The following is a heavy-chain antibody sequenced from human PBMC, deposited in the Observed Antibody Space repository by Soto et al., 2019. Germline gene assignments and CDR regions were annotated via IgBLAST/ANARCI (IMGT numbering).Heavy chain of an antibody. J-gene: IGHJ6*02. CDR1: GFTFSSYW. Sequence: GGSLRLSCAASGFTFSSYWMHWVRQAPGKGLVWVAVIRCDGSSKSYADSVKGRFTISRDNAKNTLYLQMNSLRAEDTAVYYCARDMNLRFLEWLLPDYGMDVWGQGTTVTVSS. CDR2: IRCDGSSK. V-gene: IGHV3-33*08. D-gene: IGHD3-3*01. CDR3: ARDMNLRFLEWLLPDYGMDV.